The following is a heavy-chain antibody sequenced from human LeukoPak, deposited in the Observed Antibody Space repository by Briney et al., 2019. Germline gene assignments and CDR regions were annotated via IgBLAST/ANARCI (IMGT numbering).Heavy chain of an antibody. D-gene: IGHD3-22*01. Sequence: SETLSLTCAVYGGSFSGYYWSWIRQPPGKGLEWIGEINHSGSTNYNPSLKSRVTISVDTSKNQFSLKLSSVTAADTAVYYCAVYYYDSSGYYYFDYWGQGTLVTVSS. CDR1: GGSFSGYY. J-gene: IGHJ4*02. V-gene: IGHV4-34*01. CDR3: AVYYYDSSGYYYFDY. CDR2: INHSGST.